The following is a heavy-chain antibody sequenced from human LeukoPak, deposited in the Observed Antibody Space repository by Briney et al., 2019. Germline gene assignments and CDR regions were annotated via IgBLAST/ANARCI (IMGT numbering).Heavy chain of an antibody. CDR1: GGSISSSSYY. CDR2: IYYSGST. CDR3: ARTKPYYYYMDV. Sequence: SETLSLTCIVSGGSISSSSYYWGWIRQPPGKGLEWIGSIYYSGSTYYNPSLKSRVTISVDTSKNQFSLKLSSVTAADTAVYYCARTKPYYYYMDVWGKGTTVTVSS. J-gene: IGHJ6*03. V-gene: IGHV4-39*01.